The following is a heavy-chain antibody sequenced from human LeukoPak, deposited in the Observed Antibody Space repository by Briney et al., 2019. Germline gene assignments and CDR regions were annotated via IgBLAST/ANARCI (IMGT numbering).Heavy chain of an antibody. CDR3: AKDYYDSSGYYNDAFDM. J-gene: IGHJ3*02. CDR2: IWYDGSNK. CDR1: GFTFSDYG. D-gene: IGHD3-22*01. V-gene: IGHV3-30*02. Sequence: QTGGSLRLSCAASGFTFSDYGMHWVRQAPGKGLGGVAVIWYDGSNKYYAESVKGRFTISRDNSKNTLYLQMNSLRAEDTAVYYCAKDYYDSSGYYNDAFDMWGQGTMVTVTS.